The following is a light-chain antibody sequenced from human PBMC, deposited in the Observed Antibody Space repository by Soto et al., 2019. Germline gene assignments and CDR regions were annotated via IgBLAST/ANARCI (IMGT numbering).Light chain of an antibody. CDR2: TND. Sequence: QAVVTQPLSASGTPGQTVTISCSGSSSNIGSNAVKWYQHLPGTAPKLLIYTNDQRPSGVPDRFSGSKSGTSASLAISGLQSEDEADYYCATWDDSLSGLVFGGGTKVTVL. V-gene: IGLV1-44*01. J-gene: IGLJ3*02. CDR3: ATWDDSLSGLV. CDR1: SSNIGSNA.